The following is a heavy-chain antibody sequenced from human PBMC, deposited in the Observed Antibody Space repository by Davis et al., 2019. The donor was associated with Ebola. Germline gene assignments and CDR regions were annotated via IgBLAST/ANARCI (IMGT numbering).Heavy chain of an antibody. CDR2: IYSGGST. D-gene: IGHD3-22*01. J-gene: IGHJ4*02. Sequence: GESLKISCAASGFTVSSNYMSWVRQAPGKGLEWVSVIYSGGSTYYADSVKGRFTISRDNAKNTLYLQMNSLRVEDTAVYYCARGLDSSGYSLPFDYWGQGTLVTVSS. V-gene: IGHV3-53*01. CDR3: ARGLDSSGYSLPFDY. CDR1: GFTVSSNY.